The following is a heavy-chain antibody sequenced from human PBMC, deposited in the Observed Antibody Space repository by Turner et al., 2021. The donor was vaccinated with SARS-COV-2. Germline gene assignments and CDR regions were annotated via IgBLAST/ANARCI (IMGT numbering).Heavy chain of an antibody. Sequence: QDQLQESGAGLVKPSEILSLTCTVSGGSISSYYWSWIRQPPGKGLEWIGHIYDSGSTSYNPSLKSRVTISVDTSKNQFSLKLSSVTAADTAVYYCARGFDYWGQGTLVTVSS. CDR3: ARGFDY. V-gene: IGHV4-59*01. CDR1: GGSISSYY. J-gene: IGHJ4*02. CDR2: IYDSGST.